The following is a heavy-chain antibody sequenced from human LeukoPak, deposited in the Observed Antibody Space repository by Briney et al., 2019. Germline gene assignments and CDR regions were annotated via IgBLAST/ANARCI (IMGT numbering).Heavy chain of an antibody. CDR3: ARGWYYGSGSYYRRRNEYFQH. CDR1: GGSISSSSYY. V-gene: IGHV4-39*07. Sequence: PSETLSLTCTVSGGSISSSSYYWGWIRQPPGKGLEWIGSIYYSGSTYYNPSLKSRVTISVDTSKNQFSLKLSSVTAADTAVYYCARGWYYGSGSYYRRRNEYFQHWGQGTLVTVSS. D-gene: IGHD3-10*01. J-gene: IGHJ1*01. CDR2: IYYSGST.